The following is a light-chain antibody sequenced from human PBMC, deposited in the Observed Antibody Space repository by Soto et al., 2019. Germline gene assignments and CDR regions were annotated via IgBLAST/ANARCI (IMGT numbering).Light chain of an antibody. CDR2: DAT. V-gene: IGKV3-11*01. Sequence: EIVLTQSPATLSLSPGERATLSCRASQRVSYSLPWYQQKPGQAPRLLIYDATSRSTGISARFSGSVSGTASTLPSGSLEPEDFAVYICQQRSSWPRTFGGGTKVEIK. CDR1: QRVSYS. J-gene: IGKJ4*01. CDR3: QQRSSWPRT.